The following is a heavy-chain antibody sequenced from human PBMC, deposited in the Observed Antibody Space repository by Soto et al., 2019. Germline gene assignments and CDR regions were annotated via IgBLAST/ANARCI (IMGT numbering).Heavy chain of an antibody. CDR1: GYTFTGYY. CDR3: ARDKFHYYDNYYYGMDV. Sequence: GASVKASCKASGYTFTGYYMHWVRHAPGQGLEWMGWINPNSGGTNYAQKFQGWVTMTRDTSISTAYMELSRPRSDDTAVYYCARDKFHYYDNYYYGMDVWGQGTTVTVS. D-gene: IGHD3-22*01. J-gene: IGHJ6*02. V-gene: IGHV1-2*04. CDR2: INPNSGGT.